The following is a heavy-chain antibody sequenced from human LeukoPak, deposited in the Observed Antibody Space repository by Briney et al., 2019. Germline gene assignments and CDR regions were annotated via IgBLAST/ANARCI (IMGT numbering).Heavy chain of an antibody. V-gene: IGHV3-23*01. Sequence: GGSLRLSCAASGFTFSSYAMSWVRQAPGKGLEWVSTDSGGSTYYADSVKGRFTISRDNPKNTLYLQMNSLRAEDTAVYYCAKVGDDSSGYYYGYWGQGTLVTVSS. CDR1: GFTFSSYA. CDR3: AKVGDDSSGYYYGY. J-gene: IGHJ4*02. CDR2: DSGGST. D-gene: IGHD3-22*01.